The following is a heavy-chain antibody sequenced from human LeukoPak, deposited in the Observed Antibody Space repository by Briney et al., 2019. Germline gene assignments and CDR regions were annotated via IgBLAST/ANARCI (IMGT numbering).Heavy chain of an antibody. J-gene: IGHJ6*02. CDR3: ARDGVMYANFYYYGVDV. Sequence: GGSLRLSCAASGFTFSSYGMHWVRQAPGKGLECVAVILYDGSNKHYADSVKGRFTISRDNSKNTLYLQMNSLRAEDTAVYYCARDGVMYANFYYYGVDVWGQGTTVTVSS. V-gene: IGHV3-33*08. CDR2: ILYDGSNK. D-gene: IGHD2-8*02. CDR1: GFTFSSYG.